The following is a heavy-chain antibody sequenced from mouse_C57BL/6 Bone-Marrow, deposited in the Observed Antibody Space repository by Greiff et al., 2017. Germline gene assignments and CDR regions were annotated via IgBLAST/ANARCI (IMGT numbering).Heavy chain of an antibody. CDR1: GYTFTSYW. CDR3: ARDYSPHFDY. V-gene: IGHV1-55*01. CDR2: IYPGSGST. D-gene: IGHD2-12*01. Sequence: VQLQQPGAELVKPGASVKMSCKASGYTFTSYWITWVKQRPGQGLEWIGDIYPGSGSTNYNEKFKSKATRTVDTSSSTAYMQLSSRTSEDSAVYYCARDYSPHFDYWGQGTTLTVSS. J-gene: IGHJ2*01.